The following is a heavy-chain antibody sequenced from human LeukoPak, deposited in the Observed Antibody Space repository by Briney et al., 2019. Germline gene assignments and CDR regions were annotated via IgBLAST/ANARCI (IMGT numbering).Heavy chain of an antibody. Sequence: SETLSLTCIVSGGSISSISSNNYHWGWIRQPPGKGLEWIGSIYDSGSTYYNPSLKSRVTISVDTSKNQFSLKLNSVTAADTAVDYCARHYGPWGQGTLVTVSS. CDR1: GGSISSISSNNYH. D-gene: IGHD3-10*01. V-gene: IGHV4-39*01. CDR2: IYDSGST. CDR3: ARHYGP. J-gene: IGHJ5*02.